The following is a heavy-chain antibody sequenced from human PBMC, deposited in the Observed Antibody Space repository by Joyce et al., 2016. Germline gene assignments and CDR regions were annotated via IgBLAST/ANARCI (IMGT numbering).Heavy chain of an antibody. D-gene: IGHD2-15*01. J-gene: IGHJ5*02. CDR3: AHNEVSCSGGSGDPKNNRFDP. Sequence: QITLKESGPTLVKPTQPLTLTCTFSGFSLSSSGVGVGWIRQPPGKALEWLALIYWDDDKRYSPSLKNRLIITKDTSKNQVVHTMTNMDPVETATYCCAHNEVSCSGGSGDPKNNRFDPWGQGTLVTVSS. CDR2: IYWDDDK. CDR1: GFSLSSSGVG. V-gene: IGHV2-5*02.